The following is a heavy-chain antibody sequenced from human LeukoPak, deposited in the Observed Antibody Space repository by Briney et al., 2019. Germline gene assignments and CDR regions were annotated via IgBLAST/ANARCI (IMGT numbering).Heavy chain of an antibody. V-gene: IGHV3-30*03. CDR1: GFTFSSYG. D-gene: IGHD6-19*01. Sequence: PGGSLRLSCAASGFTFSSYGMHWVRQAPGKGLEWVAVISYDGSNKYYADSVKGRFTISRDNSKNTLYLQMNSLRAEDTAVYYCAYSSGENYFDYWGQGTLVTVSS. CDR2: ISYDGSNK. CDR3: AYSSGENYFDY. J-gene: IGHJ4*02.